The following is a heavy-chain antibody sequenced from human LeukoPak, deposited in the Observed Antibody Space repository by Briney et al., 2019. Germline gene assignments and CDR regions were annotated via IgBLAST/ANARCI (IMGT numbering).Heavy chain of an antibody. CDR3: ARDPWGIASSRLFDY. V-gene: IGHV3-20*04. CDR2: INLNGGST. D-gene: IGHD6-13*01. CDR1: GFTVSSNY. Sequence: GGSLRLSCAASGFTVSSNYMSWVRQAPGKGLEWVSGINLNGGSTGYADSVKGRFTISRDNAKNSLYLQMNSLRAEDTALYYCARDPWGIASSRLFDYWGQGTLVTVSS. J-gene: IGHJ4*02.